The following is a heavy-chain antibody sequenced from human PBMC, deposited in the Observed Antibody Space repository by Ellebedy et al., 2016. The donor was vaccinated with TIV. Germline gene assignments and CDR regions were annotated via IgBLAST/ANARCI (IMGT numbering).Heavy chain of an antibody. D-gene: IGHD3-3*01. Sequence: GESLKISXAASGFTFSSYSMNWVRQAPGKGLEWVSSISSSSSYIYYADSVKGRFTISRDNAKNSLYLQMNSLRAEDTAVYYCARDGDDFWSGYSPVIGFDYWGQGTLVTVSS. J-gene: IGHJ4*02. CDR1: GFTFSSYS. CDR3: ARDGDDFWSGYSPVIGFDY. V-gene: IGHV3-21*01. CDR2: ISSSSSYI.